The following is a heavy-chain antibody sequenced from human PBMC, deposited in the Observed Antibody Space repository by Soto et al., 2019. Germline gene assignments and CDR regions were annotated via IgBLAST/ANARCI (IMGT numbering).Heavy chain of an antibody. V-gene: IGHV4-4*02. D-gene: IGHD6-6*01. CDR1: GGSISSDIW. Sequence: PSETLSLTCVVSGGSISSDIWWSWVRQPPGKGLEWIGEIYYTGSANYNPSLRSRVTMSVDKSNNQFSLKLSSVTAADTAMYYCARSGKIIAARGFDYWGQGTLVTVSS. CDR3: ARSGKIIAARGFDY. J-gene: IGHJ4*02. CDR2: IYYTGSA.